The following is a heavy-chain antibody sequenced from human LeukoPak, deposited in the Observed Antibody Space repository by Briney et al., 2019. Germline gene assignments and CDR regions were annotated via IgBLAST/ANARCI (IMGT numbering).Heavy chain of an antibody. J-gene: IGHJ4*02. D-gene: IGHD4-23*01. CDR1: GGSISSSSYY. CDR3: ATLDYGGNSGIYDY. V-gene: IGHV4-39*07. CDR2: IYYSGST. Sequence: SETLSLTCTVSGGSISSSSYYWGWIRQPPGKGLEWIGSIYYSGSTYYNPSLKSRVTISVDTSKNQFSLKLSSVTAADTAVYYCATLDYGGNSGIYDYWGQGTLVTVSS.